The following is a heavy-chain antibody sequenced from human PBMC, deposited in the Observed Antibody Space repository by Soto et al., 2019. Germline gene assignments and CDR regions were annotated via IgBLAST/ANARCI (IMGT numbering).Heavy chain of an antibody. V-gene: IGHV3-74*01. CDR3: ARVDDTGWFDH. CDR2: MKNDERSI. D-gene: IGHD3-22*01. Sequence: PGGSLRLSCAASGFTFSSYWMHWVRQVPGKGLVWVSRMKNDERSISYADSVKGRFTISRDNAKNTLYLQMNSLRAEDTAVYYCARVDDTGWFDHWGQGTLVTVSS. CDR1: GFTFSSYW. J-gene: IGHJ5*02.